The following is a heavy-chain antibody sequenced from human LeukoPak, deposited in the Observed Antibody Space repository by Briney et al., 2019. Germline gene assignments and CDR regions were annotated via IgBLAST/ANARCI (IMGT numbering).Heavy chain of an antibody. D-gene: IGHD5-18*01. CDR3: ARGQKYRNGYTVTELGSGYFDY. Sequence: SETLSLTCTVSGGSISSYYWSWIRQPAGKGLESIGHISTSGSTNYNPSLKSRVTMSVDTSKNQFSLKLSSVTAADTDVYYCARGQKYRNGYTVTELGSGYFDYWGQGTLVTVSS. CDR1: GGSISSYY. J-gene: IGHJ4*02. CDR2: ISTSGST. V-gene: IGHV4-4*07.